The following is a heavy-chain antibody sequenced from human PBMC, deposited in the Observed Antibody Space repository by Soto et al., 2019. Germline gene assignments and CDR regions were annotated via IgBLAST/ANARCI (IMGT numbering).Heavy chain of an antibody. J-gene: IGHJ4*02. CDR2: INAGNGNT. CDR3: ARDPSYYYDSSGYYFLPPGPADY. V-gene: IGHV1-3*01. CDR1: GYTFTKYA. D-gene: IGHD3-22*01. Sequence: VASVKVSCKASGYTFTKYAFHWVRQAPGQSLEWMGWINAGNGNTKYSQKFQGRVTITRDTSASTAYMELSSLRSEDTAVYYCARDPSYYYDSSGYYFLPPGPADYWGQGTLVTVSS.